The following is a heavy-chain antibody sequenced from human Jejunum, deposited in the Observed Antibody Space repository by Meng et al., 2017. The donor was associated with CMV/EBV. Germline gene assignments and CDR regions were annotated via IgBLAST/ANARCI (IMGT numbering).Heavy chain of an antibody. D-gene: IGHD2-15*01. CDR2: IYPGDSDT. Sequence: SVSTFTTYCIACVRPMPRNVLAWMGIIYPGDSDTRYSPSFQGQVTISADKSISTAYLQWNSLKASDTAMYYCARSDIRSDAFDIWGQGTTVTVSS. V-gene: IGHV5-51*01. CDR1: VSTFTTYC. CDR3: ARSDIRSDAFDI. J-gene: IGHJ3*02.